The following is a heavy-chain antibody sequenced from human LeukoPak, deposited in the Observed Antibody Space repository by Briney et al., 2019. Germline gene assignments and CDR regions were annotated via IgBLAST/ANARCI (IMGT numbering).Heavy chain of an antibody. CDR1: GGSFSGNY. D-gene: IGHD2-2*01. J-gene: IGHJ3*01. CDR3: ARVSCSSTSCPRRDALDV. CDR2: ISHSGST. Sequence: SETLSLTCAVYGGSFSGNYLSWIRQPPGKGLEWIGEISHSGSTNYNPSLKSRVTISVDTSKNQFSLNLTSVTTADTAVYYCARVSCSSTSCPRRDALDVWGQGTMVTVSS. V-gene: IGHV4-34*01.